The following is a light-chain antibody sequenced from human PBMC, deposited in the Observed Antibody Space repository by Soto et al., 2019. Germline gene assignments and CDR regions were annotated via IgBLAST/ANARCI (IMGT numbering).Light chain of an antibody. CDR1: QSISSW. Sequence: DIQMTQSPSTLSASVGDRVTITCRASQSISSWLAWYQQKPGKAPKLLIYDASSLESGVPSRFNGSESGTEFTLTLSSLQPDDFATYDCQQYNSYSRTFGQGTKVEIK. CDR3: QQYNSYSRT. J-gene: IGKJ1*01. V-gene: IGKV1-5*01. CDR2: DAS.